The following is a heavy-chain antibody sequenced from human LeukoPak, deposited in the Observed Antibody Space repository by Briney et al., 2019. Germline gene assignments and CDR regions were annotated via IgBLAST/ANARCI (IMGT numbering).Heavy chain of an antibody. CDR1: GFTFSSYG. CDR2: ISYDGSNK. D-gene: IGHD2-2*01. V-gene: IGHV3-30*18. CDR3: AKARYCTSTSCYRLTYYYYYGMDV. Sequence: PGRAVRLSCAASGFTFSSYGRHWVGQARGRGGEGVAVISYDGSNKNYADSVKGRFTISRDTSKNTLYLQMDSLRAEDTAVYYCAKARYCTSTSCYRLTYYYYYGMDVWGQGTTVAVSS. J-gene: IGHJ6*02.